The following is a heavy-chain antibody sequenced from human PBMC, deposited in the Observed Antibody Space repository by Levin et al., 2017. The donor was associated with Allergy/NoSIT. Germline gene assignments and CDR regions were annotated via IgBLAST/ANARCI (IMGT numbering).Heavy chain of an antibody. CDR2: IDWDDDK. CDR3: ARIHYYDSSGYYHWFDP. Sequence: QTLSLTCTFSGFSLSTSGMCVSWIRQPPGKALEWLARIDWDDDKYYSTSLKTRLTISKDTSKNQVVLTMTNMDPVDTATYYCARIHYYDSSGYYHWFDPWGQGTLVTVSS. D-gene: IGHD3-22*01. J-gene: IGHJ5*02. V-gene: IGHV2-70*11. CDR1: GFSLSTSGMC.